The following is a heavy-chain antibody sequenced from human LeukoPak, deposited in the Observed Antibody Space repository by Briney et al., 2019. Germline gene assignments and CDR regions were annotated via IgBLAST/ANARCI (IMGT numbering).Heavy chain of an antibody. J-gene: IGHJ3*02. D-gene: IGHD3-16*01. CDR2: ISGDGGTT. V-gene: IGHV3-64*01. CDR1: GFNLRSYA. CDR3: ARGDTSLGGAFDI. Sequence: GGSLRLSCAASGFNLRSYAIHWVRQAPGKGLEPVSAISGDGGTTSYAQSLKGKCTISRDNSKKMAYLQLGGLKTEDMAVYYCARGDTSLGGAFDIWGQGTMVTVSP.